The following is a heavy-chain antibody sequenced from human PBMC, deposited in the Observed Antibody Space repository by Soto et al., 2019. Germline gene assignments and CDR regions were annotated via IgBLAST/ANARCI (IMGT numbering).Heavy chain of an antibody. Sequence: PGGSLRLSCAASGFTFDDYGMSWVRQAPGKGLEWVSGINWNGGSTGYADSVKGRFTISRDNAKNSLYLQMNSLRAEDTALYHCSKTLGYCSSTSCYAEAFDIWGQGTMVTVSS. CDR3: SKTLGYCSSTSCYAEAFDI. V-gene: IGHV3-20*01. D-gene: IGHD2-2*01. CDR2: INWNGGST. CDR1: GFTFDDYG. J-gene: IGHJ3*02.